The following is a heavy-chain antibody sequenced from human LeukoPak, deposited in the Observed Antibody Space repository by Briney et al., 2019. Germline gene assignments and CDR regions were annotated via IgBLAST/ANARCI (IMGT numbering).Heavy chain of an antibody. D-gene: IGHD5-24*01. J-gene: IGHJ4*02. Sequence: GGSLRLSCAASGFTFSSYGMHWVRQAPGKGLEWAANIKQDGSEKYYVDSVKGRFTISRDNAKNSLYLQMNSLRAEDTAVYYCAREEMATGNDYWGQGTLVTVSS. CDR3: AREEMATGNDY. CDR2: IKQDGSEK. V-gene: IGHV3-7*01. CDR1: GFTFSSYG.